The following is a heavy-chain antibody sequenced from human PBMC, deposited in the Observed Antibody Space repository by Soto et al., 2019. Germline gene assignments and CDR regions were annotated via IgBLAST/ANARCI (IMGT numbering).Heavy chain of an antibody. J-gene: IGHJ4*02. CDR3: ARVGYYDSSGYYEGDLCY. D-gene: IGHD3-22*01. CDR2: ISSSSSYI. V-gene: IGHV3-21*01. Sequence: EVQLVESGGGLVKPGGSLRLSCAASGFTFSSYSMNWVRQAPGKGLEWVSSISSSSSYIYYADSVNGRFTISRDNAKNSLYLQMNSLRAEDSAVYYCARVGYYDSSGYYEGDLCYWGQGTLVTVSS. CDR1: GFTFSSYS.